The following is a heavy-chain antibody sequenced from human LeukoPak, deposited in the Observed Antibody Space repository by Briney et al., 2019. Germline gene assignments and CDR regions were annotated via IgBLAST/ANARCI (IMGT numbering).Heavy chain of an antibody. CDR3: ARDRYSNYAEDY. CDR1: AFTFSSHA. Sequence: GGSLRLSCVASAFTFSSHAMSWVRQTPGKGLEWVSGISADGVRIHYADSVKGRFTISRDNSKNTLYLQMNSLRAEDTAVYYCARDRYSNYAEDYWGQGTLVTVSS. J-gene: IGHJ4*02. D-gene: IGHD4-11*01. CDR2: ISADGVRI. V-gene: IGHV3-23*01.